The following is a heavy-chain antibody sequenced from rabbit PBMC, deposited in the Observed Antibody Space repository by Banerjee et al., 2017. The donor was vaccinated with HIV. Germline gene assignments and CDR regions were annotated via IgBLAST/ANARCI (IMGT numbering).Heavy chain of an antibody. CDR1: GFSFSSSDY. CDR2: IYSGLATT. J-gene: IGHJ4*01. D-gene: IGHD8-1*01. CDR3: ARGVGSSDSNL. Sequence: QSLEESGGDLVKPGASLTLTCTASGFSFSSSDYMCWVRQAPGKGLEWIGCIYSGLATTRYASWVNGRFTISKTSSTTVTLQMTSLTAADTATYFCARGVGSSDSNLWGQGTLVTVS. V-gene: IGHV1S40*01.